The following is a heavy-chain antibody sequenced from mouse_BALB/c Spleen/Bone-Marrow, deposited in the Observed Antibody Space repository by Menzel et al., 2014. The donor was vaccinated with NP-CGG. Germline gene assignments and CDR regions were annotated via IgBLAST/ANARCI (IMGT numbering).Heavy chain of an antibody. J-gene: IGHJ4*01. CDR2: TWSGGST. CDR1: GFSLTSYG. D-gene: IGHD2-12*01. Sequence: QVQLQQSGPGLVQPSQSLSITCTVSGFSLTSYGVHWVRQSPGKGLEWLGVTWSGGSTDYNAPFISRLSISKDNSKSQVFFKMNSLQANDTAIYYCARNPIRRNAMDYWGQGTSVTVSS. V-gene: IGHV2-2*02. CDR3: ARNPIRRNAMDY.